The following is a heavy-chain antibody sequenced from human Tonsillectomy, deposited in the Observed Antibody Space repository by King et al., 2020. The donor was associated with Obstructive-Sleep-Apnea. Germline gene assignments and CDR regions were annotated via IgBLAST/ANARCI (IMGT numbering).Heavy chain of an antibody. D-gene: IGHD2-2*01. CDR2: INHSGST. J-gene: IGHJ6*02. CDR3: ARVIIVVVPSYYYYGMDV. Sequence: VQLQQWGAGLLKPSETLSLTCAVYGGSFSGYYWSWICQPPGKGLEWIGEINHSGSTNYNPSLKSRVTISVDTSKNQFSLKLSSVTAADTAVYYCARVIIVVVPSYYYYGMDVWGQGTTVTVSS. CDR1: GGSFSGYY. V-gene: IGHV4-34*01.